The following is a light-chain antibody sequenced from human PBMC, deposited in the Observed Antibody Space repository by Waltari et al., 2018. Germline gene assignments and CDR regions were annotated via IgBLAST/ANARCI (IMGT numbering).Light chain of an antibody. CDR2: GAS. Sequence: ETVMMQSPGTLSLSPGERDTLSCRASENVKRNSLAWYQQKPGQAPRLLIYGASSRATGIPDRFSGSGSGTDFTLTISRVEPEDIAVYYCLQYGNSPGTFGQGSKLQIK. V-gene: IGKV3-20*01. CDR3: LQYGNSPGT. J-gene: IGKJ2*01. CDR1: ENVKRNS.